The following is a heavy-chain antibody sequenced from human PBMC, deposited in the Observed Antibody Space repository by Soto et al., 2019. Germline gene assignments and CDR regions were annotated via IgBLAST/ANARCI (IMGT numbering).Heavy chain of an antibody. V-gene: IGHV3-23*01. D-gene: IGHD2-2*03. CDR2: ISGSGGNT. Sequence: EVQLLESGGGLVQPGGSLRLSCAASGFTFSSYAMSWVRQAPGKGLEWVSAISGSGGNTYYADSVKGRFTISRDNSKNTLYLQMNSLRAEDTAVYYCAKDGYCSSTSCYAPYYYYGMDVWGQGTTVTVSS. CDR3: AKDGYCSSTSCYAPYYYYGMDV. J-gene: IGHJ6*02. CDR1: GFTFSSYA.